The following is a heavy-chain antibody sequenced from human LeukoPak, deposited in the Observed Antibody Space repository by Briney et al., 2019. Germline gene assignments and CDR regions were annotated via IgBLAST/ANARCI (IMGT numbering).Heavy chain of an antibody. Sequence: GGSLRLSCAASGFTFSSYEMNWVRQAPGKGLEWVSYISSSGSTIYYADSVKGRFTISRDNAKNSLCLQMNSLRAEDTAVYYCARGLALDYYDSSGYFDYWGQGTLVTVSS. J-gene: IGHJ4*02. CDR3: ARGLALDYYDSSGYFDY. CDR2: ISSSGSTI. D-gene: IGHD3-22*01. CDR1: GFTFSSYE. V-gene: IGHV3-48*03.